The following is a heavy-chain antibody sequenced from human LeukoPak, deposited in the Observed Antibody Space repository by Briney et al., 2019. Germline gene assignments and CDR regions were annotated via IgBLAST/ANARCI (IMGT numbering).Heavy chain of an antibody. J-gene: IGHJ4*02. V-gene: IGHV1-69*13. CDR3: ARVEKNIVATIRWAYFDY. D-gene: IGHD5-12*01. Sequence: ASVKVSCKASGGTFSSYAISWVRQAPGQGLEWMGGIIPIFGTANYAQKFQGRVTITADESTSTAYMELSSLRSEDTAVYYCARVEKNIVATIRWAYFDYWGQGTLVTVSP. CDR1: GGTFSSYA. CDR2: IIPIFGTA.